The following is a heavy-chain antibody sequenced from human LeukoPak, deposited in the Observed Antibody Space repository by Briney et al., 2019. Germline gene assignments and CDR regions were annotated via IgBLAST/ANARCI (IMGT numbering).Heavy chain of an antibody. Sequence: GGSLRLSCVTSGLTFDNYSMNWVRQAPGKGLEWVAFIVRGRTDNIYYSDGIKGRFTIARDNAKNSLYLQMNSLRVEDTAVYYGATETEHLEYGDSTHFNYWGQGTLVTVSS. V-gene: IGHV3-21*01. CDR3: ATETEHLEYGDSTHFNY. CDR1: GLTFDNYS. CDR2: IVRGRTDNI. D-gene: IGHD1-1*01. J-gene: IGHJ4*02.